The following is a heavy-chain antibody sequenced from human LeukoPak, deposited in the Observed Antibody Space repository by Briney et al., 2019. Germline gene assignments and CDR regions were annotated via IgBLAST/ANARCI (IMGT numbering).Heavy chain of an antibody. CDR2: ISWNRGPI. V-gene: IGHV3-9*01. J-gene: IGHJ4*02. D-gene: IGHD3-10*01. CDR3: VKVAKYYYGSETYYFFEH. Sequence: PGRSLRLSCAASGFTLDDYAMHWVRQAPGKGLEWVSGISWNRGPIGYADSVKGRFTISRDNAKNSLYLQMNSLRVEDTAVYYCVKVAKYYYGSETYYFFEHWGQGTPVTASS. CDR1: GFTLDDYA.